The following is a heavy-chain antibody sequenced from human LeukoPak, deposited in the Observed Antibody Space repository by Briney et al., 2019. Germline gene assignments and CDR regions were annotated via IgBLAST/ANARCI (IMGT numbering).Heavy chain of an antibody. D-gene: IGHD3-10*01. CDR1: GGSFSGYY. J-gene: IGHJ6*03. CDR2: INHSGST. V-gene: IGHV4-34*01. CDR3: ATKYDSGSDSSYYYIDV. Sequence: PSETLSLTCAVYGGSFSGYYWSWIRQPPGKGLEWIGEINHSGSTDYNPSLKSRVAISVDTSKNQFSLKLSSVTAADTAVYYCATKYDSGSDSSYYYIDVCGRGPAVTVSS.